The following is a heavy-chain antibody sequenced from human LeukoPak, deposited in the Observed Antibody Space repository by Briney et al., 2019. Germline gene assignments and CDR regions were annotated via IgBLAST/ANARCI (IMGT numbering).Heavy chain of an antibody. Sequence: PSETLSLTCTVSGGSISSYYWSWIRQPPGKGLEWIGYIYYSGYTNYNPSLKSRVTISVDTSKNQFSLKLSSVTAADTAVHYCARDYVDYYDSSGYYYFDYWGQGTLVTVSS. CDR1: GGSISSYY. CDR3: ARDYVDYYDSSGYYYFDY. D-gene: IGHD3-22*01. CDR2: IYYSGYT. V-gene: IGHV4-59*12. J-gene: IGHJ4*02.